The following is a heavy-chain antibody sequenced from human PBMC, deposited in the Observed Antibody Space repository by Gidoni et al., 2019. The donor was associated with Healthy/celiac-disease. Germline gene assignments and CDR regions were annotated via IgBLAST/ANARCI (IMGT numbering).Heavy chain of an antibody. CDR2: IYYSGST. CDR1: GGSISSSSYY. CDR3: AVRYYYDSSGYY. V-gene: IGHV4-39*01. J-gene: IGHJ4*02. D-gene: IGHD3-22*01. Sequence: QLQLQESGPGLVKPSETLSLTCTVSGGSISSSSYYWGWIRQPPGKGLEWIGSIYYSGSTYYNPSLKSRVTISVDTSKNQFSLKLSSVTAADTAVYYCAVRYYYDSSGYYWGQGTLVTVSS.